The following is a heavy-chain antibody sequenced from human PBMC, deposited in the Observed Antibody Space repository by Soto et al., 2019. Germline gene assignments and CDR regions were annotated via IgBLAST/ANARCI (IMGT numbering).Heavy chain of an antibody. D-gene: IGHD3-3*01. CDR3: AHTIFGAVTNWFDP. CDR2: IIPIFGTA. Sequence: AASLKVSCKASGGTFSSYAISWVRQAPGQGLEWMGGIIPIFGTANYAQKFQGRVTITADESTSTAYMELSSLRSEDTAVYYCAHTIFGAVTNWFDPWGQGTLVTVSS. CDR1: GGTFSSYA. J-gene: IGHJ5*02. V-gene: IGHV1-69*13.